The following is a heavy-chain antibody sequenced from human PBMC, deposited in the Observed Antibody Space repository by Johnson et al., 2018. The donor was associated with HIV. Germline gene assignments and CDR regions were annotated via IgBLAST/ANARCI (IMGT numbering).Heavy chain of an antibody. J-gene: IGHJ3*02. CDR3: VKDRDGQQWRSAFDI. CDR1: GFTFSNYG. D-gene: IGHD6-19*01. CDR2: ISYGGTNK. V-gene: IGHV3-30*18. Sequence: QVQLVESGGGVVQPGRSLRLSCVASGFTFSNYGMHWVRQAPGKGLEWVAVISYGGTNKYYIDSVQGRFTISRDNSKSTLYLQMNSLRVEDTAVYYCVKDRDGQQWRSAFDIWGQGTMVTVSS.